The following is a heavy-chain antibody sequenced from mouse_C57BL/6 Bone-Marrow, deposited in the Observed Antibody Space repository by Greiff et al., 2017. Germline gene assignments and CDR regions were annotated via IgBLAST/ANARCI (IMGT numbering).Heavy chain of an antibody. CDR1: GYTFTSYW. D-gene: IGHD1-1*01. CDR3: AREYDGSSYWYFDV. Sequence: QVQLQQPGAELVRPGTSVKLSCKASGYTFTSYWMHWVKQRPGQGLEWIGVIDPSDSYTNYNQKFKGKATLTVDTSSSTAYMQLSSLTSEDSAVYCCAREYDGSSYWYFDVWGTGTTVTVSS. CDR2: IDPSDSYT. J-gene: IGHJ1*03. V-gene: IGHV1-59*01.